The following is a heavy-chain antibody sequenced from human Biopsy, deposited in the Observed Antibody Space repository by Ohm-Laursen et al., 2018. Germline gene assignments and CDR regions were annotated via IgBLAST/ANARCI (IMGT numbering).Heavy chain of an antibody. CDR2: IFYSGST. V-gene: IGHV4-59*07. D-gene: IGHD5-24*01. CDR3: ARGGNGYNYVTPGTWFDP. CDR1: GGSISSYY. J-gene: IGHJ5*02. Sequence: SDTLSLTCNVSGGSISSYYWSWIRQSPGKGLEWIGFIFYSGSTHYNPSLKSRTTISVDSSKNQFSLRLRSVTAADTAVYYCARGGNGYNYVTPGTWFDPWGRGTPVTVSS.